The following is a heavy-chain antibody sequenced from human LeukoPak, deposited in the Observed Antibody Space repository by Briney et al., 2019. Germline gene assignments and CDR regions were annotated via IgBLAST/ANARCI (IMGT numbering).Heavy chain of an antibody. D-gene: IGHD2-2*01. V-gene: IGHV4-39*07. J-gene: IGHJ3*02. CDR3: ARPMNPYYQRDAFDI. Sequence: SETPSLTCTVSGGSISSSSYYWGWIRQPPGEGLEWIGEINHSGSTNYNPSLKSRVTISVDTSKNQFSLKLSSVTAADTAVYYCARPMNPYYQRDAFDIWGQGTMVTVSS. CDR2: INHSGST. CDR1: GGSISSSSYY.